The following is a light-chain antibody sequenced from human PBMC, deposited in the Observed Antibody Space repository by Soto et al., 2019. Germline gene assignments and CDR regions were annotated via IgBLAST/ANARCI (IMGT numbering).Light chain of an antibody. CDR3: SSYTTIDTYV. V-gene: IGLV2-14*01. CDR2: EVS. Sequence: QSVLTQPASVSGSPGQSITISCTGTSSDVGGYNHVSWSQQHPGKAPKLMIYEVSNRPSGVSNRFSGSKSGNTASLTISGLQAEDEADYYCSSYTTIDTYVFGTGTKVTVL. J-gene: IGLJ1*01. CDR1: SSDVGGYNH.